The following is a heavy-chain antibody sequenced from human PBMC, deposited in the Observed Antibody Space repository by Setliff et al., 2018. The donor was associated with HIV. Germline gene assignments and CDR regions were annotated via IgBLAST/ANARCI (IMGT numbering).Heavy chain of an antibody. J-gene: IGHJ4*02. CDR3: AGPHHYFDF. CDR2: INPTGSIT. CDR1: GGSFSVDGHY. V-gene: IGHV4-34*01. Sequence: KTSETLSLTCVVSGGSFSVDGHYWSWIRQSPGKVLEWIGQINPTGSITNYNPSFKSRVTISVETSRRQFSLSLTSMTAADTAMYYCAGPHHYFDFWGQGTQVTVSS.